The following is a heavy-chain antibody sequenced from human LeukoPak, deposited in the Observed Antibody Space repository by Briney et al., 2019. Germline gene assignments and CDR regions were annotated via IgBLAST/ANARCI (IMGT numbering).Heavy chain of an antibody. Sequence: GASVKVSCKASGYTFTAYYMHWVRQAPGQGLELMGWINPSTGDTKYTQKFQGRVTMTGDTSISTGYMELTRLRSDDTAIYYCANLMDVWGQGTTVSVSS. CDR3: ANLMDV. J-gene: IGHJ6*02. CDR1: GYTFTAYY. V-gene: IGHV1-2*02. CDR2: INPSTGDT.